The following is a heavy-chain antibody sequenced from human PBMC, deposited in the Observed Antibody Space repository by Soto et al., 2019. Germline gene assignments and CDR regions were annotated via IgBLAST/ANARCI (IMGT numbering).Heavy chain of an antibody. V-gene: IGHV1-18*01. J-gene: IGHJ6*02. CDR3: ARAARIAAAGTQLYYYYGMDV. D-gene: IGHD6-13*01. CDR2: ISAYNGNT. CDR1: GYTFTSYG. Sequence: GASVKVSCKASGYTFTSYGISWVRQAPGQGLEWMGWISAYNGNTNYAQKLQGRVTMTTDTSTSTAYMELRSLRSDDTAVYYCARAARIAAAGTQLYYYYGMDVWGQGTTVTVSS.